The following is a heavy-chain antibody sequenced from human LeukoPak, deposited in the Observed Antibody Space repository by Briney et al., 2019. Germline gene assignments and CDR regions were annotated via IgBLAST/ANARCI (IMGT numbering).Heavy chain of an antibody. V-gene: IGHV1-69*02. D-gene: IGHD4-17*01. Sequence: SVKVSCKASGGTFSSYTISWVRQAPGQGLEWMGRIIPILGIANYAQKLQGRVTMTTDTSTSTAYMELRSLRSDDTAVYYCARGGGYFGDYRFDPWGQGTLVTVSS. CDR1: GGTFSSYT. CDR3: ARGGGYFGDYRFDP. J-gene: IGHJ5*02. CDR2: IIPILGIA.